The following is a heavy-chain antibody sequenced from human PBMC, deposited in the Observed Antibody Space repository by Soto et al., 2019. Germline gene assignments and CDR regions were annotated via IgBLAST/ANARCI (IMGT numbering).Heavy chain of an antibody. Sequence: QVQLQQWGAGLLKPSETLSLTCAVYGGSFSGYYCSWIRQPPGKGLEWIGEINHSGSTNYNPSLKSRVTISVDTSKNQFSLKLSSVTAADTAVYYCARGPRTSLGYYYYYYMDVWGKGTTVTVSS. CDR2: INHSGST. D-gene: IGHD6-6*01. CDR1: GGSFSGYY. V-gene: IGHV4-34*01. CDR3: ARGPRTSLGYYYYYYMDV. J-gene: IGHJ6*03.